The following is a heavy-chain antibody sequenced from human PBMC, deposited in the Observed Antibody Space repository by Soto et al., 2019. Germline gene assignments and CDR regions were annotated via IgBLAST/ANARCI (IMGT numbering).Heavy chain of an antibody. V-gene: IGHV4-34*01. CDR2: INHSGST. Sequence: SETLSLTCAVYGGSFSGYYWSWIRQPPGKGLEWIGEINHSGSTNYNPSLKSRVTISVDTSKNQFSLKLSSVTPEDTAVYYCARDMVRGVSAWFDPWGQGTLVTVSS. CDR3: ARDMVRGVSAWFDP. J-gene: IGHJ5*02. D-gene: IGHD3-10*01. CDR1: GGSFSGYY.